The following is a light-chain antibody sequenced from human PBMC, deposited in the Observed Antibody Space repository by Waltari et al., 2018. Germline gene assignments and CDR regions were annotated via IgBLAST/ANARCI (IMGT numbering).Light chain of an antibody. CDR2: DAS. J-gene: IGKJ1*01. V-gene: IGKV3-15*01. CDR3: QQSNNWPPWT. Sequence: EIVMTQSPATLSVSPGERVTLSCRASQSVSSNLAWYQQKAGQAPRLLIYDASSRATGITARFSGSGSGTEFTLTISSMQSEDFAVYYCQQSNNWPPWTFGQGTKVEI. CDR1: QSVSSN.